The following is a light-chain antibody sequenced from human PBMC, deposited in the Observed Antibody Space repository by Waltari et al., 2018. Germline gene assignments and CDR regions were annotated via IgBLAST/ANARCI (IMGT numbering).Light chain of an antibody. V-gene: IGKV3-20*01. CDR2: GAS. CDR3: QQYGTSAFT. J-gene: IGKJ3*01. CDR1: QSISSSY. Sequence: IVLTQSPGTLSLSLGERATLSCRASQSISSSYLAWYQQKPGQAPSLLIYGASSRATGIPDRFSGSGSGTDFTLTISRLEPEDFAVYYCQQYGTSAFTLGPGTKVDIK.